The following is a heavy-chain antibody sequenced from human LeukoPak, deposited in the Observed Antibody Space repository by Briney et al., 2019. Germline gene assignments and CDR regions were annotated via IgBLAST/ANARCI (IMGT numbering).Heavy chain of an antibody. CDR1: GFTFSSYT. Sequence: GGSLRLSCAASGFTFSSYTMSWVRQAPGKGLEWVPAISGSGGSTYYADSVKGRFTISRDNSKNTLYLQMNSLRAEDTAVYYCAKGDLVVVAAVVDYWGQGTLVTVSS. J-gene: IGHJ4*02. V-gene: IGHV3-23*01. D-gene: IGHD2-15*01. CDR2: ISGSGGST. CDR3: AKGDLVVVAAVVDY.